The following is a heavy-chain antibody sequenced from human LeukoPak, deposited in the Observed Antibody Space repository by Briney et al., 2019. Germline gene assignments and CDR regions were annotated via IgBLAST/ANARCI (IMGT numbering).Heavy chain of an antibody. CDR2: IIPIFGTA. J-gene: IGHJ4*02. CDR3: ARDQDCSGGSCWVFDY. V-gene: IGHV1-69*06. Sequence: SVKVSCKASGGTFSSYAISWVRQAPGQGLEWMGGIIPIFGTANYAQKFQGRVTITADKSTSTAYMELSSLRSEDTAVYYCARDQDCSGGSCWVFDYWGQGTLVTVSS. CDR1: GGTFSSYA. D-gene: IGHD2-15*01.